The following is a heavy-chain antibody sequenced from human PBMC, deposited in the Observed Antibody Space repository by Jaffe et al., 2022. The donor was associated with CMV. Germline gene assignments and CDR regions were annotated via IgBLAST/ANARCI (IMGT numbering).Heavy chain of an antibody. CDR2: ISGSGGST. Sequence: EVQLLESGGGLVQPGGSLRLSCAASGFTFSSYAMSWVRQAPGKGLEWVSAISGSGGSTYYADSVKGRFTISRDNSKNTLYLQMNSLRAEDTAVYYCAKGADRSYTRTSHWFDPWGQGTLVTVSS. V-gene: IGHV3-23*01. CDR3: AKGADRSYTRTSHWFDP. CDR1: GFTFSSYA. D-gene: IGHD3-10*01. J-gene: IGHJ5*02.